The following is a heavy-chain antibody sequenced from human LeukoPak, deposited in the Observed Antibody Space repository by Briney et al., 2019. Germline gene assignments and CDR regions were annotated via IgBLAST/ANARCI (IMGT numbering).Heavy chain of an antibody. Sequence: GGSLRLSCAASGFTFNDYYMSWIRQAPGKGLEWVSYVSSSGNTRYYADSVKGRFTISRDNAKNSLYLQMSSLRAEDTAVYYCAAGYGGDAETYYYYGMDVWGQGTTVTVPS. V-gene: IGHV3-11*01. CDR1: GFTFNDYY. CDR2: VSSSGNTR. D-gene: IGHD4-23*01. CDR3: AAGYGGDAETYYYYGMDV. J-gene: IGHJ6*02.